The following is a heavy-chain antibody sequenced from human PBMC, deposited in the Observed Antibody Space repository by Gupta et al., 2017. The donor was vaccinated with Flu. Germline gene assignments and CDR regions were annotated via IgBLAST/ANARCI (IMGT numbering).Heavy chain of an antibody. V-gene: IGHV3-21*01. D-gene: IGHD2-2*02. CDR3: AREYCSSTSCYIEGQDTYYFDY. J-gene: IGHJ4*02. Sequence: EVQLVESGGGLVKPGGSLRLSCAASGFTFSSYSMNWVRQAPGKGLEWVSSISSSSSYIYYADSVKGRFTISRDNAKNSLYLQMNSLRAEDTAVYYCAREYCSSTSCYIEGQDTYYFDYWGQGTLVTVSS. CDR2: ISSSSSYI. CDR1: GFTFSSYS.